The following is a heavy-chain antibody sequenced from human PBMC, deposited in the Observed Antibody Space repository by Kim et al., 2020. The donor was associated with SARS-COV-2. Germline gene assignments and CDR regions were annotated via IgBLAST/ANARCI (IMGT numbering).Heavy chain of an antibody. D-gene: IGHD3-10*01. CDR3: ARDLDGSGTPSRFDP. Sequence: SVKVSCKASGGTFSSYAISWVRQAPGQGLEWMGGIIPIFGTANYAQKFQGRVTITADESTSTAYMELSSLRSEDTAVYYCARDLDGSGTPSRFDPWGQGTLVTVSS. CDR2: IIPIFGTA. J-gene: IGHJ5*02. CDR1: GGTFSSYA. V-gene: IGHV1-69*13.